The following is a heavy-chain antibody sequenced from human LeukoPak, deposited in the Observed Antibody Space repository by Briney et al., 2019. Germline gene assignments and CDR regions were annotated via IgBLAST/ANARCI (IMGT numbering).Heavy chain of an antibody. J-gene: IGHJ4*02. V-gene: IGHV3-15*01. CDR2: IKSKTDGETT. Sequence: GGSLRLSCVDSGFTFTNAWMSWVRQAPGKGLEWIGRIKSKTDGETTNYAEPVRGRFTIPRDDSKSAVYLQMNSLKIEDTAVYYCTTDLGTYYHGSQRLIPIDYWGQGTLVTVSS. CDR1: GFTFTNAW. CDR3: TTDLGTYYHGSQRLIPIDY. D-gene: IGHD3-10*01.